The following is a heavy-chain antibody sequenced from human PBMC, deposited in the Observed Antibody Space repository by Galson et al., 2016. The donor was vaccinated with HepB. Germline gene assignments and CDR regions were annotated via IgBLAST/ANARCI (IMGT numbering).Heavy chain of an antibody. CDR3: ARDRTSRAALDY. CDR2: ISFDGNNK. J-gene: IGHJ4*02. V-gene: IGHV3-30-3*01. Sequence: SLRLSCAASGFTFSRNALHWVRQAPGKGLEWVAVISFDGNNKYYADSVKGRFTISRDNSKNTLYLQMDSLRAEDTAVYYCARDRTSRAALDYWGQGTLVTVSS. CDR1: GFTFSRNA. D-gene: IGHD6-25*01.